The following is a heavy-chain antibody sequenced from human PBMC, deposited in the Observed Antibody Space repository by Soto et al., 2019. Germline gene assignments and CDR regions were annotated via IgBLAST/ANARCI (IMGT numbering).Heavy chain of an antibody. J-gene: IGHJ6*02. CDR3: ASGGSSIVPAYYYGMDV. Sequence: QPGGSLRLSCAASGFTVSSNYMSWVRQAPGKGLEWVSVIYRGGSTYYADSVKGRFTISRDNSKNTLYLQMNSLRAEDTAVYYCASGGSSIVPAYYYGMDVWGQGTTVTVSS. CDR1: GFTVSSNY. V-gene: IGHV3-53*01. D-gene: IGHD6-13*01. CDR2: IYRGGST.